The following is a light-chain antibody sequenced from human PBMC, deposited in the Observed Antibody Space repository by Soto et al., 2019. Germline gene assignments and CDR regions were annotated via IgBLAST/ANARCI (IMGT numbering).Light chain of an antibody. V-gene: IGLV3-21*02. CDR1: NIGSKS. Sequence: SYELTQPPSVSVAPGQTASITCGGTNIGSKSVHWYQQKPGQAPVLVVYDDSDRPSGIPERLSGSNSGNTATLTISRVETGDEADYYCQLWDSASDHVVFGGGTKVTVL. CDR3: QLWDSASDHVV. J-gene: IGLJ2*01. CDR2: DDS.